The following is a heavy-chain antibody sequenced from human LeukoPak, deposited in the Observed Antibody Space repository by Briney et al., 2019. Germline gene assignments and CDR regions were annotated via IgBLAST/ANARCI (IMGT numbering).Heavy chain of an antibody. CDR3: AGIGSWYWDNWFDP. CDR1: GYTFTSYA. J-gene: IGHJ5*02. D-gene: IGHD6-13*01. Sequence: ASVKVSCKASGYTFTSYAMHWVRQAPGQRLEWMGWINAGNGNTKYSQKFRGRVTITRDTSASTAYMELSSLRSEDTAVYYCAGIGSWYWDNWFDPWGQGTLVTVSS. CDR2: INAGNGNT. V-gene: IGHV1-3*01.